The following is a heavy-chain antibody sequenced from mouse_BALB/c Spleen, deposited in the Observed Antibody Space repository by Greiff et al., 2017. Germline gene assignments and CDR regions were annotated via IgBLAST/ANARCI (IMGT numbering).Heavy chain of an antibody. V-gene: IGHV1-7*01. CDR3: AKTDYAMDY. J-gene: IGHJ4*01. CDR2: INPSTGYT. Sequence: VKVVESGAELAKPGASVKMSCKASGYTFTSYWMHWVKQRPGQGLEWIGYINPSTGYTEYNQKFKDKATLTADKSSSTAYMQLSSLTSEDSAVYYCAKTDYAMDYWGQGASVTVSS. D-gene: IGHD4-1*01. CDR1: GYTFTSYW.